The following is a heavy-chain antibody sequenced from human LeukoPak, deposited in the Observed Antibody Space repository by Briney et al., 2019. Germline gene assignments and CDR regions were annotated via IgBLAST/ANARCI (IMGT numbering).Heavy chain of an antibody. J-gene: IGHJ4*02. CDR2: INPSGGST. V-gene: IGHV1-46*01. CDR3: ARRVEYYDSSGLDY. CDR1: GDTCTCYY. Sequence: SVKVACKASGDTCTCYYVHWVPRGPGQRLVWTPIINPSGGSTSYAQKFQGRVTMTRDTSTSTVYMELSSLRSEDTAVYYCARRVEYYDSSGLDYWGQGTLVTVSS. D-gene: IGHD3-22*01.